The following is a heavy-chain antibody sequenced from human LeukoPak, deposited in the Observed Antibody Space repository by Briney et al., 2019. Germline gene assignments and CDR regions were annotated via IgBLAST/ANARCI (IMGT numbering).Heavy chain of an antibody. Sequence: SETLSLTCAVYGGSFSGYYWSWIRQPPGKGLEWIGEINHSGSTNYNPSLKSRVTISVDTSKNQFSLKLSSVTAADTAVYYCARGPRGVVVVAARYYGMDVWGQGTTVTVSS. CDR3: ARGPRGVVVVAARYYGMDV. CDR2: INHSGST. D-gene: IGHD2-15*01. V-gene: IGHV4-34*01. J-gene: IGHJ6*02. CDR1: GGSFSGYY.